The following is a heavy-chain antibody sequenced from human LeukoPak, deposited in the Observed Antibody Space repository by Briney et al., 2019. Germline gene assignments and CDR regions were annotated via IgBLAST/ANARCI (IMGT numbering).Heavy chain of an antibody. J-gene: IGHJ6*03. CDR2: INPKSGGT. D-gene: IGHD5-12*01. V-gene: IGHV1-2*02. CDR1: GYTFTGYY. Sequence: ASVKVSCKASGYTFTGYYMHWVRQASGQGLEWMGWINPKSGGTNYAQKFQGRVTMTRDTSISTAYMELSSLRSEDTAVHYCARSMVATQLYYYYYYMDVWGKGTTVTISS. CDR3: ARSMVATQLYYYYYYMDV.